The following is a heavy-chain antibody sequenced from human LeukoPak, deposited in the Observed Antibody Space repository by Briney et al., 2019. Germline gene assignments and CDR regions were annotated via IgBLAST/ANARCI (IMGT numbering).Heavy chain of an antibody. D-gene: IGHD6-13*01. J-gene: IGHJ4*02. Sequence: GGSLRLSCAASGFTFSSYAMHWVRQAPGKGLEWVAVISYDGSNKYYADSVKGRFTISRDNSKNTLYLQMNSLRAEDTAVYYCARDWSSSWFPFFDYWGQGTLVTVSS. CDR3: ARDWSSSWFPFFDY. CDR1: GFTFSSYA. CDR2: ISYDGSNK. V-gene: IGHV3-30*04.